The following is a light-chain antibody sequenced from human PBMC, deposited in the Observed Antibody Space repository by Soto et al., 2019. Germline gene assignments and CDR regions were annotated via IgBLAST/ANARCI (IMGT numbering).Light chain of an antibody. CDR2: TAS. J-gene: IGKJ1*01. CDR3: QEYDNYCT. Sequence: IHVTQSPSTLSASVGDTVTIPCRASQTISRWLAWYQQKPGKAPRLLIYTASTLESGVPSRFSASGSGTEFTLTISSLQPDDFATYYCQEYDNYCTFGQGTKVDIK. V-gene: IGKV1-5*01. CDR1: QTISRW.